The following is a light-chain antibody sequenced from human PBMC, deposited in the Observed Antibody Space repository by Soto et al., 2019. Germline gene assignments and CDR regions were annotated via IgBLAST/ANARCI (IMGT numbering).Light chain of an antibody. J-gene: IGKJ2*01. CDR3: QQYGSSPFT. CDR2: GAS. CDR1: QSVSSNY. V-gene: IGKV3-20*01. Sequence: EIVLTQSPGTLSLSPGERPTLSCRASQSVSSNYLAWYQLKPGQPPRLLIYGASSRATGIPDRFSGSGSGTDFTLTISALEPEDCRVYYCQQYGSSPFTFGQGTRVEIK.